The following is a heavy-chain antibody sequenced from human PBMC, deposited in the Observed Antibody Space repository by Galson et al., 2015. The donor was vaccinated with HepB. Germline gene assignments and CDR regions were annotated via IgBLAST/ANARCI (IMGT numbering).Heavy chain of an antibody. CDR2: TYYRSKWLT. J-gene: IGHJ4*02. D-gene: IGHD2-8*01. CDR1: GDSVSSNIAA. CDR3: ARQMGSFDY. Sequence: CAISGDSVSSNIAAWNWIRQSPSRGLEWLGRTYYRSKWLTDYALSVKGRITINPDTSKNQFSLQLNSVTPEDTAVYYCARQMGSFDYWGQGTLVTVSS. V-gene: IGHV6-1*01.